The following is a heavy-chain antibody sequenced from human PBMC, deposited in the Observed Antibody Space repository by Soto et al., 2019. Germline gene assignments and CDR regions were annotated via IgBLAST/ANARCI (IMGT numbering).Heavy chain of an antibody. CDR3: AREPDTYYFDY. V-gene: IGHV3-23*01. CDR2: IGATDLST. D-gene: IGHD2-2*02. J-gene: IGHJ4*02. CDR1: GLTFSSLD. Sequence: GGSLRLSCAVSGLTFSSLDLSWVRQTPGKGLEWVSAIGATDLSTHYADSVRGRFTISRDNSKNTLYLQMNSLWAEDTAVYYCAREPDTYYFDYWGQGTLVTV.